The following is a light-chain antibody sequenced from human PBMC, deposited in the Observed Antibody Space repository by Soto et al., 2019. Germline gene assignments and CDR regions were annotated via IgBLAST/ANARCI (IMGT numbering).Light chain of an antibody. J-gene: IGKJ5*01. V-gene: IGKV3-11*01. CDR2: DAS. CDR1: QSVRTY. CDR3: QQRTNWPSST. Sequence: EVVLTQSPATLSLSPGERATLSCRASQSVRTYLAWYQQKPGQVPRLLIHDASSRATGIPARFSGSGSGTDFTLTISSQEPEDFAVYYCQQRTNWPSSTFGQGTRLEI.